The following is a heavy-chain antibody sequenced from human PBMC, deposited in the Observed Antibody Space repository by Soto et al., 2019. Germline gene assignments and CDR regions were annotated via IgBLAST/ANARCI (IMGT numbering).Heavy chain of an antibody. CDR2: ISGSGGST. V-gene: IGHV3-23*01. CDR3: AKAGGVWDYGGNPIDY. J-gene: IGHJ4*02. Sequence: EVQLLESGGGLVPPGGSLRLSCAASGFTFSSYAMSWVRQAPGKGLEWVSAISGSGGSTYYADSVKGRFTISRDNSKNTLYLQMNSLRAEDTAVYYCAKAGGVWDYGGNPIDYWCQGTLVTVSS. CDR1: GFTFSSYA. D-gene: IGHD4-17*01.